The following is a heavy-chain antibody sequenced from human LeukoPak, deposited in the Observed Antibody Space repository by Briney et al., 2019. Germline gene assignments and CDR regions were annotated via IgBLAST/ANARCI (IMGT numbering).Heavy chain of an antibody. CDR3: ARAYSGTYAYGMDV. CDR2: ISGSGGST. J-gene: IGHJ6*02. CDR1: GFTFSSYA. V-gene: IGHV3-23*01. D-gene: IGHD1-26*01. Sequence: GGSLRLSCAASGFTFSSYAMSWVRQAPGKGLEWVSAISGSGGSTYYADSVKGRFTISRDNSKNTLYLQMNSLRVEDTAVYYCARAYSGTYAYGMDVWGQGTTVTVSS.